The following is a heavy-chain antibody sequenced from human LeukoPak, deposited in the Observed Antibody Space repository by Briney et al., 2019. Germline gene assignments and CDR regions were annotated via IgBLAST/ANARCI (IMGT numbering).Heavy chain of an antibody. CDR3: ASTIRGRYSGYDYLPQDYYYYYMDV. Sequence: SETLSLTCTVSGDSISNYYWSWIRQPPGKRLEWIGYIYYSGSTNYNPSPKSRVTISVDTSKNQFSLKLSSVTAADTAVYYCASTIRGRYSGYDYLPQDYYYYYMDVWGKGTTVTVSS. D-gene: IGHD5-12*01. V-gene: IGHV4-59*01. J-gene: IGHJ6*03. CDR1: GDSISNYY. CDR2: IYYSGST.